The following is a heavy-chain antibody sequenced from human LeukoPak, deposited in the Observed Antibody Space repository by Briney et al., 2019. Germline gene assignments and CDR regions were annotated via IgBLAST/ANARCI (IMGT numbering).Heavy chain of an antibody. J-gene: IGHJ4*02. D-gene: IGHD3-10*01. Sequence: PGGSLRLSCAASGFTFSSYAMHWVRQAPGKGLEWVAVISYDGTITYYADSVKGRFTNSRDNPKNTLYLQLNSLRAEDTAIYYCARDSTYHYDSGSSGPHYFDSWGQGTLVTVSS. CDR2: ISYDGTIT. CDR3: ARDSTYHYDSGSSGPHYFDS. V-gene: IGHV3-30*01. CDR1: GFTFSSYA.